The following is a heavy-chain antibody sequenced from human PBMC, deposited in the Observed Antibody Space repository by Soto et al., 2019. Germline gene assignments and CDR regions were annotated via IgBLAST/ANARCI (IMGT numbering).Heavy chain of an antibody. V-gene: IGHV3-23*01. D-gene: IGHD2-21*02. CDR3: AKDQTDVTLFDY. CDR2: ISGRGVDT. CDR1: GSSFSSLA. J-gene: IGHJ4*02. Sequence: PGGSLRLSCTASGSSFSSLAMSWVRQAPGKGLEWVSSISGRGVDTLYADSVKGRFTISRDNSRNTLYLQVNSLRAEDTAVYYCAKDQTDVTLFDYWGQGTLVTVSS.